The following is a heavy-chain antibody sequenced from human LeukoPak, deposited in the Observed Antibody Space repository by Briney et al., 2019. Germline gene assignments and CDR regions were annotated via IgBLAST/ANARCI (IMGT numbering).Heavy chain of an antibody. J-gene: IGHJ5*02. CDR2: IYHSGST. V-gene: IGHV4-4*02. D-gene: IGHD3-3*01. CDR3: AASITIFGVVINSWFDP. CDR1: GGSISSSDW. Sequence: SETLSLTCAVSGGSISSSDWWSWVRQPPGKGLEWIGEIYHSGSTNYNPSLKSRVTISVDKSKNQFSLKLSSVTAADTAVYYCAASITIFGVVINSWFDPWGQGTLVTVSS.